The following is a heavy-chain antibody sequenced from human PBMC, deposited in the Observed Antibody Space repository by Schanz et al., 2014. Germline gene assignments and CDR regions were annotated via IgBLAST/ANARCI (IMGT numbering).Heavy chain of an antibody. Sequence: EMQLLESGGGLAQPGGSLRLSCVASGFNVSKSYVSWVRQAPGKGLEWVSLIYKSGSAFYADSVKGRLTISRDNSKNTVYLEMNRLRTEDTALYYCARDSAGTTFGVLDSWGQGTLVTVSS. V-gene: IGHV3-66*02. CDR1: GFNVSKSY. J-gene: IGHJ4*02. CDR2: IYKSGSA. CDR3: ARDSAGTTFGVLDS. D-gene: IGHD1-1*01.